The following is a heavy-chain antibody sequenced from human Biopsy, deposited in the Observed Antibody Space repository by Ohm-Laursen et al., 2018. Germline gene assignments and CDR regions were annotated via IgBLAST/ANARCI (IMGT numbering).Heavy chain of an antibody. CDR1: GFSFSTYG. CDR2: IWYDGTNK. CDR3: ARGGPPVRAGGRAFDY. V-gene: IGHV3-33*07. Sequence: SLRLSCAASGFSFSTYGIYWVRQAPGKGLEWVAAIWYDGTNKYYAESVKGRLTISRDNSKNTLYLQMNSLRAEDTAVYFCARGGPPVRAGGRAFDYWGQGTLVTVSS. D-gene: IGHD2-2*01. J-gene: IGHJ4*02.